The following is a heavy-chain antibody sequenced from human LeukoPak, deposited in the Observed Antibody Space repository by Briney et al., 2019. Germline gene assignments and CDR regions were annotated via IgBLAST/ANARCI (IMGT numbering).Heavy chain of an antibody. CDR2: INSDGSST. Sequence: PGGSLRLSCAASGFTFSSYWMHWVRRAPGKGLVWVSRINSDGSSTSYADSVKGRFTISGDNAKNTLYLQMNSLRAEDTAVYYCARAPGFFYGDYRFYFDYWGQGTLVTVSS. J-gene: IGHJ4*02. V-gene: IGHV3-74*01. CDR3: ARAPGFFYGDYRFYFDY. CDR1: GFTFSSYW. D-gene: IGHD4-17*01.